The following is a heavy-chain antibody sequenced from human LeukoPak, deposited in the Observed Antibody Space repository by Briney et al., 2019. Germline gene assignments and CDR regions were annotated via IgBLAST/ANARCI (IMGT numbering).Heavy chain of an antibody. CDR1: GGSISSYY. J-gene: IGHJ6*03. V-gene: IGHV4-59*01. CDR2: IYYSGST. Sequence: SETLSLTCTVSGGSISSYYWSWIRQPPGKGLEWIGYIYYSGSTNYNPSLKSRVTISVDTSKNQFSLKLSSVTAADTAVYYCARERAPGAARLWGDYYYYMDVWDKGTTVTVSS. CDR3: ARERAPGAARLWGDYYYYMDV. D-gene: IGHD6-6*01.